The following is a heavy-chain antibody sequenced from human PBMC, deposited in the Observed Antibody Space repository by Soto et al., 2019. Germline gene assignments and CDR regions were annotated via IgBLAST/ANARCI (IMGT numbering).Heavy chain of an antibody. J-gene: IGHJ4*02. CDR1: GGSVSSGSYY. CDR2: IYYSGST. D-gene: IGHD5-12*01. Sequence: SETLSLTCTVSGGSVSSGSYYWSWIRQPPGKGLEWIGYIYYSGSTNYNPSLKSRVTISVDTSKNQFSLKLSSVTAADTAVYYCARAFGYSGYLPHDYWGQGTLVTVSS. CDR3: ARAFGYSGYLPHDY. V-gene: IGHV4-61*01.